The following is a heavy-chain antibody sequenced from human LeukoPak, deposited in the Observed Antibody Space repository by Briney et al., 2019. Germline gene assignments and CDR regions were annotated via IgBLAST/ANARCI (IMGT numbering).Heavy chain of an antibody. Sequence: GGSLRLSCAASGFTFSSYAMHWVRQAPGKGLEYVSAISSNGGSTYYANSVKGRFTISRDNSKNTLYLQMGSLRAEDMAVYYCAKDRPAYGDYAEYFQHWGQGTLVTVSS. J-gene: IGHJ1*01. CDR2: ISSNGGST. V-gene: IGHV3-64*01. CDR1: GFTFSSYA. CDR3: AKDRPAYGDYAEYFQH. D-gene: IGHD4-17*01.